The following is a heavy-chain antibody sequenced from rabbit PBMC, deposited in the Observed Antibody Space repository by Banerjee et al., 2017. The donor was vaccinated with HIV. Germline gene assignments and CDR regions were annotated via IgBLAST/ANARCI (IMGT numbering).Heavy chain of an antibody. CDR1: GFDFSNYY. V-gene: IGHV1S40*01. D-gene: IGHD1-1*01. CDR2: MYGGSSGST. CDR3: ARHETGTSGWNFNL. J-gene: IGHJ4*01. Sequence: QSLEESGGGLVQPEGSLALTCKASGFDFSNYYMSWVRQAPGKGLEWIACMYGGSSGSTWYANWAKGRFTISKTSSTTVTLQMTSLTAADTATYFCARHETGTSGWNFNLWGPGTLVTVS.